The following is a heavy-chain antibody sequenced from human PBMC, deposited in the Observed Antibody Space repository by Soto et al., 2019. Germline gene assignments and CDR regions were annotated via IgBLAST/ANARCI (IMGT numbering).Heavy chain of an antibody. V-gene: IGHV5-10-1*01. D-gene: IGHD2-15*01. Sequence: GASPKISGTGCGYRCSRYFSSRERPLPGKGLEWMGRIDPSDSYTNYSPSFQGHVTISADKSISTAYLQWSSLKASDTAMYYCATVYCSGGSCYGAGDAFDIWGQGTMVTVSS. CDR2: IDPSDSYT. J-gene: IGHJ3*02. CDR3: ATVYCSGGSCYGAGDAFDI. CDR1: GYRCSRYF.